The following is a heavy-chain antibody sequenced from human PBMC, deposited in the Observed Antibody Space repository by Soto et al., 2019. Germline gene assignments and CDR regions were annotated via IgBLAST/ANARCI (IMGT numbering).Heavy chain of an antibody. CDR1: GYTFTSYY. D-gene: IGHD6-13*01. J-gene: IGHJ3*02. Sequence: QVQLVQSGAEVKKPGASVKVSCKASGYTFTSYYMHWVRQTPGQGLEWMGIINLSGGSTSYAQKFQGRVTMTRDTSTSTVYMELSSLRSEDTAVYYCATGQQLVLAFDIWGQGTMVTVSS. CDR3: ATGQQLVLAFDI. V-gene: IGHV1-46*03. CDR2: INLSGGST.